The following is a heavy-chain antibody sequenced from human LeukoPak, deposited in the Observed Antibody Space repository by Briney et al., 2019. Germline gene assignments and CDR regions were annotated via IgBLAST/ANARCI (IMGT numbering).Heavy chain of an antibody. Sequence: ASVTVSCKASGYNFKGYYMNWVRQAPGQGLEWMGWINPNSGVTKYAERFQGRVTMTKETSINTVYVEMSSLGFDDTAVYYCAKDGPSPIVGASSDNWGQGTLVTVSS. J-gene: IGHJ4*02. V-gene: IGHV1-2*02. CDR2: INPNSGVT. CDR1: GYNFKGYY. CDR3: AKDGPSPIVGASSDN. D-gene: IGHD1-26*01.